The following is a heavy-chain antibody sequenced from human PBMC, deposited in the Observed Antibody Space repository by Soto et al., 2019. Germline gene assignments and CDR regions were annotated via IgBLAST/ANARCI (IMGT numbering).Heavy chain of an antibody. CDR2: IQSGGPT. Sequence: GVSLRLSCAASGFTVSSKYMSWVRQAPGKWLEWVSLIQSGGPTYYADSVKGRFTISRDTSENTVHLQMDSLRAEDTAVYYCARDDVLCDGGRCYGVPLDVWGKRTTVTVSS. V-gene: IGHV3-66*01. CDR1: GFTVSSKY. D-gene: IGHD2-15*01. J-gene: IGHJ6*04. CDR3: ARDDVLCDGGRCYGVPLDV.